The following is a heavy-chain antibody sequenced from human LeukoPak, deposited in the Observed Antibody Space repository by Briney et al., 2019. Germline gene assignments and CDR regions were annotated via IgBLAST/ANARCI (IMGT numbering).Heavy chain of an antibody. Sequence: SETLSLTCTVSGGSISIISYYWGWIRQPPGKGLEWIGSIFYSGSSYYNPSLKSRVTISVDTSKNHFSLKLTSVTAADTAVYYCARDSGSYSFDCWGQGTLVTVSS. D-gene: IGHD1-26*01. CDR2: IFYSGSS. CDR1: GGSISIISYY. CDR3: ARDSGSYSFDC. J-gene: IGHJ4*02. V-gene: IGHV4-39*02.